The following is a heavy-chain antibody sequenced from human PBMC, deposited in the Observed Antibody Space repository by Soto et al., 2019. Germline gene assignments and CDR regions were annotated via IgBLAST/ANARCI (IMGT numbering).Heavy chain of an antibody. V-gene: IGHV4-31*03. CDR2: VAYSGGT. CDR3: ARAWLEYNWFDS. J-gene: IGHJ5*01. Sequence: QVQLQESGPGLVKPSQTLSLTCTVSGGSITRGGSDWSWIRQHPEKGLEWIGYVAYSGGTYYNPSLKSRVTFLVDMSKNLLSLRLSSVTAADTAVYYCARAWLEYNWFDSWGQGTLVTVSS. CDR1: GGSITRGGSD. D-gene: IGHD5-12*01.